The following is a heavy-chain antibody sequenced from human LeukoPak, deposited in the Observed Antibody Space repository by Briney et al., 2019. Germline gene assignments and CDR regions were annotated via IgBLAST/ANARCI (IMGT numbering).Heavy chain of an antibody. CDR1: GYTFTGYY. CDR2: IYPNSGGT. CDR3: ASAYGTVGTGIGDY. J-gene: IGHJ4*02. D-gene: IGHD4-23*01. Sequence: GASVKVSCKASGYTFTGYYMHWVRPAPGQGLEWMGWIYPNSGGTHYAQKSQGTVTMTRDTSTSTAYMELSRLRSDDTAVYYCASAYGTVGTGIGDYWGQGTLVTVSS. V-gene: IGHV1-2*02.